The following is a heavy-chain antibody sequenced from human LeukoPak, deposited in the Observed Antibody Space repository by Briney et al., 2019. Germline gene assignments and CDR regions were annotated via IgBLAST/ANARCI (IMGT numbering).Heavy chain of an antibody. CDR2: ISPNSGDT. D-gene: IGHD4-17*01. V-gene: IGHV1-2*02. CDR1: GYTFTGYL. Sequence: ASVKVSCKASGYTFTGYLMHWVRQAPGQGLEWMGWISPNSGDTKYAQKFQGRVTMTRDTSITTAYMELSRLTPDDTAVYYCVRALTTVATWLYLWGRGTLVTVSS. CDR3: VRALTTVATWLYL. J-gene: IGHJ2*01.